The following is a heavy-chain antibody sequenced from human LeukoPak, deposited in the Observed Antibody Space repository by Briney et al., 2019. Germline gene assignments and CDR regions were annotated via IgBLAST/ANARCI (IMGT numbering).Heavy chain of an antibody. Sequence: PGRSLRLSCAASGFAFSSYGMPWVRQAPGKGLEWVAVISYDGSNKYYADSVKGRFTISRDNSKNSLYLQMNSLRTEDTALYYCAKDMTPYDFWSGATGGMDVWGQGTTVTVSS. CDR3: AKDMTPYDFWSGATGGMDV. V-gene: IGHV3-30*18. J-gene: IGHJ6*02. CDR2: ISYDGSNK. CDR1: GFAFSSYG. D-gene: IGHD3-3*01.